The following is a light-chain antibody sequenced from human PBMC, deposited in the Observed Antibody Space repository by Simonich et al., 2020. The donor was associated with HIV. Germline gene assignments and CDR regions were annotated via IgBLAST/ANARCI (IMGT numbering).Light chain of an antibody. J-gene: IGKJ2*01. CDR3: QQYDELPYT. Sequence: DIQMTQSPSSLSASVGDRVTITCHASQDIRNYLNWYQQKAGKAPKLLIYDATNLETWVPSRFSGSGSGTDFTFTIRSLQPADIATYYCQQYDELPYTFGQGTKLEIK. CDR2: DAT. V-gene: IGKV1-33*01. CDR1: QDIRNY.